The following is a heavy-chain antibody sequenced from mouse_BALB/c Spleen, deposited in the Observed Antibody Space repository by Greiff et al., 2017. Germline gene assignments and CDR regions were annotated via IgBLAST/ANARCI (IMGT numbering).Heavy chain of an antibody. Sequence: VQLQESGAELARPGASVKLSCKASGYTFTSYWMQWVKQRPGQGLEWIGAIYPGDGDTRYTQKFKGKATLTADKSSSTAYMQLSSLASEDSAVYYCARWAPSYFDYWGQGTTLTVSS. CDR2: IYPGDGDT. CDR3: ARWAPSYFDY. J-gene: IGHJ2*01. V-gene: IGHV1-87*01. D-gene: IGHD2-3*01. CDR1: GYTFTSYW.